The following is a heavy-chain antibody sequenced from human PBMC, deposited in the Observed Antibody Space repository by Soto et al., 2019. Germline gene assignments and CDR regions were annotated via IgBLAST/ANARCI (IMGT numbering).Heavy chain of an antibody. D-gene: IGHD3-3*01. V-gene: IGHV4-39*01. CDR3: ARMGDFWSGPGELDP. J-gene: IGHJ5*02. Sequence: SETLSLTCTVSGGSISSSSYYWAWLRQSPGKGLEWIGSVYYNGFTYYNPSLKSRVTISVDTSKNQFSLKLTSVTAADTAVYYCARMGDFWSGPGELDPWGQGTLVTVSS. CDR1: GGSISSSSYY. CDR2: VYYNGFT.